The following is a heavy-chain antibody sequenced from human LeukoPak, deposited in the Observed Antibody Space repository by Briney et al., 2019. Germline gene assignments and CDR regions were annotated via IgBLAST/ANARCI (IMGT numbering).Heavy chain of an antibody. CDR2: IYHSGST. J-gene: IGHJ5*02. Sequence: SETLSLTCTVSGGSISSGGYYWSWIRQPPGKGLEWIGYIYHSGSTYYNPSLKSRVTISVDRSKNQFSLKLSSVTAADTAVYYCARSDFGYSSSLHPRFDPWGQGTLVTVSS. D-gene: IGHD6-13*01. CDR3: ARSDFGYSSSLHPRFDP. CDR1: GGSISSGGYY. V-gene: IGHV4-30-2*02.